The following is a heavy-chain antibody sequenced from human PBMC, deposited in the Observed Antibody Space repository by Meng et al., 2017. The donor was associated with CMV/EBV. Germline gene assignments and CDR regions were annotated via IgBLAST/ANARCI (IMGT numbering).Heavy chain of an antibody. CDR2: ISAYNGNT. J-gene: IGHJ4*02. D-gene: IGHD2-21*01. V-gene: IGHV1-18*01. Sequence: SGYTFNSYGISWVRQAPGQGLEWMGWISAYNGNTNYAQKLQGRVTMTTDTSTSTAYMELRSLRSDDTAVYYCARSPPGAIPYYFDYWGQGTLVTVSS. CDR3: ARSPPGAIPYYFDY. CDR1: GYTFNSYG.